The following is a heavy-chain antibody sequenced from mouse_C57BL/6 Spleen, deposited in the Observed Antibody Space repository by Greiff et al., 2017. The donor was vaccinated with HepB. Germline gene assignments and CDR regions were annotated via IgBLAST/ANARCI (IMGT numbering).Heavy chain of an antibody. V-gene: IGHV7-3*01. CDR1: GFTFTDYY. J-gene: IGHJ2*01. CDR3: ERYREREYYFDY. Sequence: EVKLVESGGGLVQPGGSLSLSCAASGFTFTDYYMSWVRQPPGKALEWLGFIRNKANGYTTEYSASVKGRFTISRDNSQSILYLQMNALRAEDSATYYCERYREREYYFDYWGQGTTLTVSS. CDR2: IRNKANGYTT.